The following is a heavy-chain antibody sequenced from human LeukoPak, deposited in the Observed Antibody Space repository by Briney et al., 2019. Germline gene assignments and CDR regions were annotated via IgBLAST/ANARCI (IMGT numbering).Heavy chain of an antibody. J-gene: IGHJ4*02. V-gene: IGHV3-74*01. CDR2: INHDGSNT. Sequence: GGSLRLSCATSGFTFTTFWMHWVRQAPGKGLVWASRINHDGSNTNYADSVKGRFTISRDNAKNTVYLQMNSLRAEDTAVYYCVRDWGYDSSGYWQKYFDTWGQGTLVTVSS. D-gene: IGHD3-22*01. CDR3: VRDWGYDSSGYWQKYFDT. CDR1: GFTFTTFW.